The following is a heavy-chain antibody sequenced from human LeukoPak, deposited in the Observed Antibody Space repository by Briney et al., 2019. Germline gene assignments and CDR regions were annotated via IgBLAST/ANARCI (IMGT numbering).Heavy chain of an antibody. CDR3: ARGYLYDILTGYYGGVVRYYYYYMDV. J-gene: IGHJ6*03. CDR1: GGTFSSYA. D-gene: IGHD3-9*01. Sequence: ASVKVSCKASGGTFSSYAISWVRQATGQGLEWMGWMNPNSGNTGYAQKFQGRVTMTRNTSISTAYMELSSLRSEDTAVYYCARGYLYDILTGYYGGVVRYYYYYMDVWGKGTTVTISS. V-gene: IGHV1-8*02. CDR2: MNPNSGNT.